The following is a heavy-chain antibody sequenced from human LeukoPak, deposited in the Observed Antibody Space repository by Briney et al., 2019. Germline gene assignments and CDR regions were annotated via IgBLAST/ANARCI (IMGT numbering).Heavy chain of an antibody. CDR2: INHSGST. V-gene: IGHV4-34*01. J-gene: IGHJ4*02. CDR1: GGSFSGYY. CDR3: ARDSVAGAIFDY. D-gene: IGHD6-19*01. Sequence: SETLSLTCAVYGGSFSGYYWSWIRQPPGKGLEWIGEINHSGSTNYSPSLKSRVTISVDTSKNQFSLKLSSVTAADTAVYYCARDSVAGAIFDYWGQGTLVTVSS.